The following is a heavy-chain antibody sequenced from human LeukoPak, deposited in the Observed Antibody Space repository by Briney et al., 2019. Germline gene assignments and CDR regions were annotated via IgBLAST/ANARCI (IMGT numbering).Heavy chain of an antibody. CDR1: RFTVSSNY. V-gene: IGHV3-53*04. D-gene: IGHD2-2*01. CDR2: IYSGGST. Sequence: GGSLRLSCAASRFTVSSNYMSWVRQAPGKGLEWVSVIYSGGSTYYADSVKGRFTISRHNSKNTLYLQMNSLRAEDTAVYYCARPNSSTQKYYYYGMDVWGQGTTVTVSS. J-gene: IGHJ6*02. CDR3: ARPNSSTQKYYYYGMDV.